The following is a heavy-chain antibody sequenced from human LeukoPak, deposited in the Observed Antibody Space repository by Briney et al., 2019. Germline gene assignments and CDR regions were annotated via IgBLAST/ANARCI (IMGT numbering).Heavy chain of an antibody. CDR3: ARSAGYCSSTSCFDY. CDR2: IIPIFGTA. J-gene: IGHJ4*02. CDR1: GGTFSSYA. V-gene: IGHV1-69*05. D-gene: IGHD2-2*01. Sequence: GASVKVSCKASGGTFSSYAISWVRQAPGQGLEWMGGIIPIFGTANYAQEFQGRVTITTNESTSTAYMELSSLRSEDTAVYYCARSAGYCSSTSCFDYWGQGTLVTVSS.